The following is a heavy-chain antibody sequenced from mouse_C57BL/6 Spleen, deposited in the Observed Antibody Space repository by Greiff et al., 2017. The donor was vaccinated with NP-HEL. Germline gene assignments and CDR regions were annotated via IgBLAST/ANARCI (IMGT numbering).Heavy chain of an antibody. CDR1: GYAFSSSW. CDR2: IYPGDGDT. D-gene: IGHD3-2*02. J-gene: IGHJ4*01. Sequence: VKLVESGPELVKPGASVKISCKASGYAFSSSWMNWVKQRPGKGLEWIGRIYPGDGDTNYNGKFKGKATLTADKSSSTAYMQLSSLTSEDSAVYFCARSGSSGVYAMDYWGQGTSVTVSS. CDR3: ARSGSSGVYAMDY. V-gene: IGHV1-82*01.